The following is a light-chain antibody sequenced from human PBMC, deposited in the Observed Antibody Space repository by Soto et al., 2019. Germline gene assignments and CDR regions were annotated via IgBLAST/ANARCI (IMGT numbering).Light chain of an antibody. CDR1: SSNIGSNT. V-gene: IGLV1-44*01. J-gene: IGLJ1*01. Sequence: QSVLTQPPSASGNPGQRVTISCSGSSSNIGSNTVNWYQQLPGTAPKLLIYSNNQRPSGVPDRFSGSKSGTSASLAISGLQSEDEAYYYVAAWNDRLNVFGTGTKLTVL. CDR2: SNN. CDR3: AAWNDRLNV.